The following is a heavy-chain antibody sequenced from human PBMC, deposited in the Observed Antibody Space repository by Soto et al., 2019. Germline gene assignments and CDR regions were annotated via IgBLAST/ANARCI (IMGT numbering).Heavy chain of an antibody. Sequence: PGGSLSLACPASGFTFSSYSMHWDSQAPGKGLGWVAVIEYDGSNKYYADSGKGRFTISRDNSKNTLYLQMNSLRAEDTAVYYCARASLGYSSSHYYGMDVWGQGTTVTVSS. J-gene: IGHJ6*02. CDR1: GFTFSSYS. D-gene: IGHD6-6*01. V-gene: IGHV3-30-3*01. CDR2: IEYDGSNK. CDR3: ARASLGYSSSHYYGMDV.